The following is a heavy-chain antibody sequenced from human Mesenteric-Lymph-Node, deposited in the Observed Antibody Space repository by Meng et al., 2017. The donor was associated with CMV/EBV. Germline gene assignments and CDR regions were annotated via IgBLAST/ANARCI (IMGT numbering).Heavy chain of an antibody. CDR1: GFTFGDYA. CDR2: IRSKAYGGTT. V-gene: IGHV3-49*04. Sequence: GESLKISCTASGFTFGDYAMSWVRQAPGEGLEWVGFIRSKAYGGTTEYAASVKGRFTISRDDSKSIAYLQMNSLKTEDTAVYYCTRTPYYYDSSGYRRYYFDYWGQGTLVTVSS. CDR3: TRTPYYYDSSGYRRYYFDY. J-gene: IGHJ4*02. D-gene: IGHD3-22*01.